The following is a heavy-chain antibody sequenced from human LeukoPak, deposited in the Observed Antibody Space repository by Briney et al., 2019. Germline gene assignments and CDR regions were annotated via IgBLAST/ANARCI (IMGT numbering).Heavy chain of an antibody. Sequence: GASVKVSCKASGYTFTGYYMHWVRQAPGQGLEWMGIINPSGGSTSYAQKFQGRVTMTTDTSTSTAYMELRSLRSDDTAVYYCARDLTHRRNYDNSGYQIVPAFWGQGTLVTVSS. CDR1: GYTFTGYY. V-gene: IGHV1-46*01. CDR3: ARDLTHRRNYDNSGYQIVPAF. D-gene: IGHD3-22*01. J-gene: IGHJ4*02. CDR2: INPSGGST.